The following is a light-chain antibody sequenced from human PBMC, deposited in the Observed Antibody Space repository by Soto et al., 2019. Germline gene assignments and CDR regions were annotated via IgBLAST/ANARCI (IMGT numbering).Light chain of an antibody. J-gene: IGLJ2*01. CDR3: AAWDDSLNGRVV. Sequence: QSVLTQPPSASRTPGQRVTISCSGSSSNIGNNSVNWYQQLPGTAPKLLIYSNNQRPSGVPDRFSGSKSGTSASLAISGLQSEDEAHYYCAAWDDSLNGRVVFGGGTQLTVL. V-gene: IGLV1-44*01. CDR1: SSNIGNNS. CDR2: SNN.